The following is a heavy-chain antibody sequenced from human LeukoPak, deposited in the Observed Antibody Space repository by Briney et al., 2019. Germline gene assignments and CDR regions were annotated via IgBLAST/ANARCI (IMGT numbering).Heavy chain of an antibody. CDR2: LYFNGGT. Sequence: SETLSLTCTLSGGSISRSSYYWGWIRQPPGKGLEWIGSLYFNGGTYSNSSLRSRATISVDTSKNQFSRNLNSVTAADTAVYYCATPFRGAGRQDYWGQGTLVTVSS. CDR3: ATPFRGAGRQDY. D-gene: IGHD3-10*01. CDR1: GGSISRSSYY. J-gene: IGHJ4*02. V-gene: IGHV4-39*01.